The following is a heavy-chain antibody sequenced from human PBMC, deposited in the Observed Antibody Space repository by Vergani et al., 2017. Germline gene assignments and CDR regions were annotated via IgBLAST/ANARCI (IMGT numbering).Heavy chain of an antibody. CDR3: ATDHPITIFGVVIPGGMDV. Sequence: QVQLVQSGAEVKKPGASVKVSCKTSGYTFTSYGISWVRQAPGQGLEWMGWISAYNGNTNYAQKLQGRVTMTTDTSTSTAYMELRSLRSDDTAVYYCATDHPITIFGVVIPGGMDVWGQGTTVTVSS. V-gene: IGHV1-18*04. J-gene: IGHJ6*02. CDR1: GYTFTSYG. D-gene: IGHD3-3*01. CDR2: ISAYNGNT.